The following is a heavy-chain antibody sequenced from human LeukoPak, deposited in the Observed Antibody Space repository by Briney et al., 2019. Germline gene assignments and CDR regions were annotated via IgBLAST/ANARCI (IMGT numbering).Heavy chain of an antibody. V-gene: IGHV3-33*01. CDR2: IWCDGSNK. CDR1: GLIFSGYG. CDR3: ASDATSGSYLRDAFDI. J-gene: IGHJ3*02. D-gene: IGHD1-26*01. Sequence: GGSLRLSCAASGLIFSGYGMHWVRQAPGKGLEWVAVIWCDGSNKYYADSVKGRFTISRDNSKNTLYLQMNSLRAEDTAVYYCASDATSGSYLRDAFDIWGQGTTVTVSS.